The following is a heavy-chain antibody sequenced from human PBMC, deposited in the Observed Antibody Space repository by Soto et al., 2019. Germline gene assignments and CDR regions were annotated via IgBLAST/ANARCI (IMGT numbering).Heavy chain of an antibody. CDR2: IYYSGST. V-gene: IGHV4-59*01. Sequence: SETLSLTCTVSGGSISSYYWSWIRQPPGKGLEWIGYIYYSGSTNYNPSLKSRVTISVDTSKNQFSLKLSSVTAADTAVYYCARDHPRYNWFDPWGQGTLVTVSS. CDR1: GGSISSYY. J-gene: IGHJ5*02. CDR3: ARDHPRYNWFDP.